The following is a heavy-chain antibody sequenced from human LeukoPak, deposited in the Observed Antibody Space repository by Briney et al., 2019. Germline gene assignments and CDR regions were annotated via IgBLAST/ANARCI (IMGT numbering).Heavy chain of an antibody. J-gene: IGHJ5*01. V-gene: IGHV3-23*01. CDR3: AKPISGGLAATADWFHP. CDR2: INANSGTT. CDR1: GFAFSVYA. D-gene: IGHD6-25*01. Sequence: PGGSLRLSCTASGFAFSVYAMSWLRRPPGKGLEWVSTINANSGTTSYAASVRGRFTISRDNSKNTLYLQLNTLRADDTATYYCAKPISGGLAATADWFHPWGQGTLVVVSP.